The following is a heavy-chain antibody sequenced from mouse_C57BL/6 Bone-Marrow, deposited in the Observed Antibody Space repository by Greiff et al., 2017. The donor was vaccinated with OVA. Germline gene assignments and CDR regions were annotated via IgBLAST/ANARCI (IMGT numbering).Heavy chain of an antibody. V-gene: IGHV5-6*01. Sequence: EVQVVESGGDLVKPGGSLKLSCAASGFTFSSYGMSWVRQTPDKRLEWVATISSGGSYTYYPDSVKGRFTISRDNAKNTLYLQMSSLKSEDTDMYQCARHGVLLYFDVGGTGTADTVPT. CDR2: ISSGGSYT. D-gene: IGHD1-1*01. J-gene: IGHJ1*03. CDR1: GFTFSSYG. CDR3: ARHGVLLYFDV.